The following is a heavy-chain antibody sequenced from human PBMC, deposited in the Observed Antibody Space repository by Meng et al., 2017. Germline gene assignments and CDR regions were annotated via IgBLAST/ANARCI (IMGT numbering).Heavy chain of an antibody. D-gene: IGHD1-1*01. CDR3: ARAPQGYPLRRPGPVDY. V-gene: IGHV4-31*03. Sequence: SETLSLTCTVSGGSISSGGYYWSWIRQHPGKGLEWIGYIYYSGSTCYNPSLKSRVTISVDTSKNQFSLKLSSVTAADTAVYYCARAPQGYPLRRPGPVDYWGQGTLVTVSS. CDR2: IYYSGST. CDR1: GGSISSGGYY. J-gene: IGHJ4*02.